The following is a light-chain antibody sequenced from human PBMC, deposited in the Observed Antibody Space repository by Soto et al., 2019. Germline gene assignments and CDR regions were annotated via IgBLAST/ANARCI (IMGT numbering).Light chain of an antibody. V-gene: IGLV1-40*01. CDR2: GNR. Sequence: QSVLTQPPSVSGAPGQRVTISCTGSSSNIGAGYNVHWYQHLPGTAPKVLIYGNRHRPSGVPDRFSGSKSGTSASLAITGLQADDEADYYCQSYDISLSGVVFGGGTKLTDL. J-gene: IGLJ2*01. CDR1: SSNIGAGYN. CDR3: QSYDISLSGVV.